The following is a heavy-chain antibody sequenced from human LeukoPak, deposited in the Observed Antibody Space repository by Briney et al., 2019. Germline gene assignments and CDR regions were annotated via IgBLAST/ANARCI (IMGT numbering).Heavy chain of an antibody. Sequence: GGSLRLSCAASGFTFSSYWMSWVRQAPGKGLEGVANIKQDGSEKYYVDSVKGRFTISRDNAKNCLYLQMNSLRAEDTAVYYCAGGPTRANSSDYWGQGTLVTVSS. CDR1: GFTFSSYW. J-gene: IGHJ4*02. CDR3: AGGPTRANSSDY. D-gene: IGHD2/OR15-2a*01. V-gene: IGHV3-7*01. CDR2: IKQDGSEK.